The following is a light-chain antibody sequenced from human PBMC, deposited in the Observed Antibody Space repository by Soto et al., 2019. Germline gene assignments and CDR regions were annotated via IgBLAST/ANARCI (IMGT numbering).Light chain of an antibody. V-gene: IGKV1-5*01. CDR3: QQSYSTPPIT. CDR1: QSISNR. J-gene: IGKJ5*01. Sequence: DIQMTQSPSTLSASVGDGVTITCRASQSISNRLAWYQQRPGKALKYLIYDASTLDSGAPSRFSGSGSGTEFTLSISSLQPDDFATYYCQQSYSTPPITFGQGTRLEIK. CDR2: DAS.